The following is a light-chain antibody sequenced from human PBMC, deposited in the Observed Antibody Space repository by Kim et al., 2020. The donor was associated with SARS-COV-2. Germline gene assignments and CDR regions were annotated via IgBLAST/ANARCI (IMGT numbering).Light chain of an antibody. Sequence: SPGERATLSCRASQSVSSYLAWYQQKPGQAPRLLIYDASNRATGIPARFSGSGSGTDFTLTISSLEPEDFAVYYCQQRSNWPRGTFGQGTRLEIK. CDR1: QSVSSY. CDR2: DAS. V-gene: IGKV3-11*01. J-gene: IGKJ5*01. CDR3: QQRSNWPRGT.